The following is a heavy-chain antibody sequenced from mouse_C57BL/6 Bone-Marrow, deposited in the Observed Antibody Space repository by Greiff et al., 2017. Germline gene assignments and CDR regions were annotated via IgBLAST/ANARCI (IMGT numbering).Heavy chain of an antibody. CDR3: AGTVGGGDLMDY. J-gene: IGHJ4*01. Sequence: EVQLQQSGGGLVQPGGSLSLSCAASGFTFTDYYMSWVRQPPGKALEWLGFIRNKANGYTTEYSASVKGRFTISRDNSQSILYLQMNALSAEESASYYCAGTVGGGDLMDYWGQGASVTVSS. V-gene: IGHV7-3*01. CDR2: IRNKANGYTT. D-gene: IGHD1-1*01. CDR1: GFTFTDYY.